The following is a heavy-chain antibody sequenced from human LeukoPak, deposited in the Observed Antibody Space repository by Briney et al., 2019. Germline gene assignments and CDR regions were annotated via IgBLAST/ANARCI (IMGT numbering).Heavy chain of an antibody. D-gene: IGHD1-7*01. CDR3: ARGVSGTTALDY. J-gene: IGHJ4*02. CDR2: ISIGSTYV. CDR1: GFTFSTYS. Sequence: PGGSLRLSCTASGFTFSTYSMNWVRQAPGKGLEWVSYISIGSTYVYYADSVKDRFTVSRDNAKNSLVLQMNSLRAEDTAVYYCARGVSGTTALDYCGQGTLVTVSS. V-gene: IGHV3-21*01.